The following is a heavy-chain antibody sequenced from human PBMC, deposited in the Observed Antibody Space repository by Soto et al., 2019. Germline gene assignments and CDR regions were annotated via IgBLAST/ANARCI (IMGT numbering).Heavy chain of an antibody. CDR3: AKDLLRYCSSTSCRPNYFDY. V-gene: IGHV3-23*01. D-gene: IGHD2-2*01. CDR1: KFTFSSYA. CDR2: ISGSGGST. Sequence: PGGSLRLSCAASKFTFSSYAMSWVRQAPGKGLEWVSVISGSGGSTYYADSVKGRFTISRDNSKNTLYLQMNSLRAEDTAVYYCAKDLLRYCSSTSCRPNYFDYWGQGTLVTVSS. J-gene: IGHJ4*02.